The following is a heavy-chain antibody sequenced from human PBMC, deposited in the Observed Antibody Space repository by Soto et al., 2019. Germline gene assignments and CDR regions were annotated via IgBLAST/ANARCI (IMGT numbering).Heavy chain of an antibody. D-gene: IGHD6-6*01. Sequence: EEQLLESGGGLVQPGGSLRLSCAASGFTFSSYAMSWVRQAPGKGLEWVSTISGSDGSTYYADSVKGRFTISRDNSKNTLSLQMNSLRAEDTAIYYCAKGSTSAFSSSGYWGQGTLVTVSS. CDR2: ISGSDGST. CDR1: GFTFSSYA. J-gene: IGHJ4*02. CDR3: AKGSTSAFSSSGY. V-gene: IGHV3-23*01.